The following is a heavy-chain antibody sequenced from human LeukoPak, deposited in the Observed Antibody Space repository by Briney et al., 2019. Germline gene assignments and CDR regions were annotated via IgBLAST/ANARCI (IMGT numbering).Heavy chain of an antibody. CDR2: IYYSGST. D-gene: IGHD6-13*01. V-gene: IGHV4-59*01. CDR3: ARTATIAAAGTNRAFDY. Sequence: SETLSLTCTVSGGSISSYYWSWIRQPPGKGLEWIGYIYYSGSTNYNPSLKSRVTISADTSKNQFSLKLSSVTAADTAVYYCARTATIAAAGTNRAFDYWGQGTLVTVSS. CDR1: GGSISSYY. J-gene: IGHJ4*02.